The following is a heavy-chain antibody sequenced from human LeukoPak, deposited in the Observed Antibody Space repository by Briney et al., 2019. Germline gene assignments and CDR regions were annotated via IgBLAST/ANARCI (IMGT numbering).Heavy chain of an antibody. CDR2: ISSNGGST. J-gene: IGHJ4*02. CDR3: ARDAGVDSGSYINY. D-gene: IGHD1-26*01. Sequence: PGGSLRLSCAASGFTFSSYAMHWVRQAPGKGLEYVSAISSNGGSTYYANSVKGRFTISRDNSKNTLYLQMGSLRAEDMAVYYCARDAGVDSGSYINYWGQGTLVTVSS. CDR1: GFTFSSYA. V-gene: IGHV3-64*01.